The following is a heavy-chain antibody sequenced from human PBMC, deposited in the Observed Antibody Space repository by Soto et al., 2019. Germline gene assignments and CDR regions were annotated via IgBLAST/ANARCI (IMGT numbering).Heavy chain of an antibody. CDR3: VKGRGSYFVYFGLDV. Sequence: EVQLVESGGGLVQSGRSRRLSCVASGFRFDDFAMHWVRQAPGKGLEWVSSIDWNSGSTAYVDSVKGRFTIFRDNARNSLDLQMNSLRVEDTASYYCVKGRGSYFVYFGLDVWGPGTTVTVSS. D-gene: IGHD1-26*01. J-gene: IGHJ6*02. V-gene: IGHV3-9*01. CDR1: GFRFDDFA. CDR2: IDWNSGST.